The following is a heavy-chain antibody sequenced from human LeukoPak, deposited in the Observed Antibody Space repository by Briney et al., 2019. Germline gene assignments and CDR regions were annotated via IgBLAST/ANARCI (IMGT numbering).Heavy chain of an antibody. CDR2: ISGSGGST. Sequence: GGSLRLSCAASGFTFSSYAMSWVRQAPGKGLEWVSAISGSGGSTYYADSVKGRFTISRDNSKNTLYLQMNSLRAEDTAVYYCVRRRDGSKGHYFDYWGQGTLVTVSS. J-gene: IGHJ4*02. D-gene: IGHD5-24*01. V-gene: IGHV3-23*01. CDR1: GFTFSSYA. CDR3: VRRRDGSKGHYFDY.